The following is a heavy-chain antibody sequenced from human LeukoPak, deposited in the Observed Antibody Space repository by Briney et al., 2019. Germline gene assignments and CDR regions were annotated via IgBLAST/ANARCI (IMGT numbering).Heavy chain of an antibody. J-gene: IGHJ4*02. CDR2: IYYSGST. Sequence: PSETLSLTCTVSGGSISSSTYYWGWIRQPPGKGLEWIGSIYYSGSTYYNPSLKSRVTLSVDTSKNQFSLKLSSVTAADTAVYYCARRYSYSSLPDYWGQGTLVTVSS. CDR3: ARRYSYSSLPDY. D-gene: IGHD6-19*01. CDR1: GGSISSSTYY. V-gene: IGHV4-39*01.